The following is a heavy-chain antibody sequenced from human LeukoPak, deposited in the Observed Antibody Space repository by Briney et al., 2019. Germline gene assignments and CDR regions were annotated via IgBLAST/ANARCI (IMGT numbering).Heavy chain of an antibody. D-gene: IGHD3-16*02. V-gene: IGHV4-30-2*06. CDR3: ASSPRGLSTYYFDY. CDR1: GGSISSGGYS. J-gene: IGHJ4*02. CDR2: IYHSGST. Sequence: SQTLSLTCAVSGGSISSGGYSWSWIRQSPGKGLEWIGYIYHSGSTYYNPSLKSRVTISVDRSKNQFSLKLSSVTAADTAVYYCASSPRGLSTYYFDYWGQGTLVTVSS.